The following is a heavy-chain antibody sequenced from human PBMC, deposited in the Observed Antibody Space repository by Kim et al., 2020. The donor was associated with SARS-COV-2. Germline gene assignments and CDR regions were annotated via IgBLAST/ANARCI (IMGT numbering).Heavy chain of an antibody. CDR3: TTGIDQPIYCSGGSCYSPLFYFDY. CDR1: GFTFSNAW. V-gene: IGHV3-15*01. Sequence: GGSLRLSCAASGFTFSNAWMSWVRQAPGKGLEWVGRIKSKTDGGTTDYAAPVKGRFTISRDDSKNTLYLQMNSLKTEDTAVYYCTTGIDQPIYCSGGSCYSPLFYFDYWGQGTLVTVSS. CDR2: IKSKTDGGTT. J-gene: IGHJ4*02. D-gene: IGHD2-15*01.